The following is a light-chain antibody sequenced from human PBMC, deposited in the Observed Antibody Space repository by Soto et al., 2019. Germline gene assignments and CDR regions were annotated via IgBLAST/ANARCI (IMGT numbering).Light chain of an antibody. CDR2: GDN. V-gene: IGLV1-44*01. Sequence: QSVQTQPPSASGTPGQRVTISCSGSSSNIESNTVNWYQQLPGTAPKVLIYGDNQRPSGVPDRFSGSKSGSSASLAISGLHSEDEADYYCAAWDDSLNGYVFGTGTKVTVL. CDR1: SSNIESNT. J-gene: IGLJ1*01. CDR3: AAWDDSLNGYV.